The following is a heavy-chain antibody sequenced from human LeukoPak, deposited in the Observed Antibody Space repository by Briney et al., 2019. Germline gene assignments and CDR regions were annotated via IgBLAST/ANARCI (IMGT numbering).Heavy chain of an antibody. CDR2: ISYDGSNK. Sequence: GGSLRLPCAASGFTFSSYGMHWVRQAPGKGLEWVAVISYDGSNKYYADSVKGRFTISRDNSKNTLYLQMNSLRAEDTAVYYCAKDPYSAARYYYYGMDVWGQGTTVTVSS. CDR3: AKDPYSAARYYYYGMDV. V-gene: IGHV3-30*18. CDR1: GFTFSSYG. J-gene: IGHJ6*02. D-gene: IGHD6-6*01.